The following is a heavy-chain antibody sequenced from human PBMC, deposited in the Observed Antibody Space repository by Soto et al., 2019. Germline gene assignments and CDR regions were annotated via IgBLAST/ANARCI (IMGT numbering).Heavy chain of an antibody. J-gene: IGHJ6*02. V-gene: IGHV1-69*13. CDR3: AREDIVVVVAAINYYYYGMDV. D-gene: IGHD2-15*01. CDR2: IIPIFGTA. Sequence: ASVKVSCKASGGTFSSYAISWVRQAPGQGLEWMGGIIPIFGTANYAQKFQGRVTITADESTSTAYMELSSLRSEDTAVYYCAREDIVVVVAAINYYYYGMDVWGQGTTVTVSS. CDR1: GGTFSSYA.